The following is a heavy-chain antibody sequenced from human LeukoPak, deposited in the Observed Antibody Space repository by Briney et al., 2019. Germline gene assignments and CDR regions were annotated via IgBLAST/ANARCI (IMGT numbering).Heavy chain of an antibody. CDR3: ARNVDN. CDR1: GFTFSSFW. Sequence: GESLRLSCAASGFTFSSFWMTWVRQAPGKGLEWVANIRQDGNERYYVDSVKGRFTISRDNAKHSLYLQMNSLRAEDTAIYYCARNVDNWGQGTLVTVSS. J-gene: IGHJ4*02. V-gene: IGHV3-7*05. CDR2: IRQDGNER.